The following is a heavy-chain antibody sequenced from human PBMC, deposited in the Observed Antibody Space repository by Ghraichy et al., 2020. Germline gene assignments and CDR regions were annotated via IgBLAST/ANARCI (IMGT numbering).Heavy chain of an antibody. Sequence: GGSLRLSCAASGFTFSDYYMSWIRQAPGKGLEWVSYISSSGSTIYYADSVKGRFTISRDNAKNSLYLQMNSLRAEDTAVYYCARSLIPAAGTSSYFDYWGQGTLVTVSS. CDR3: ARSLIPAAGTSSYFDY. D-gene: IGHD6-13*01. V-gene: IGHV3-11*04. J-gene: IGHJ4*02. CDR2: ISSSGSTI. CDR1: GFTFSDYY.